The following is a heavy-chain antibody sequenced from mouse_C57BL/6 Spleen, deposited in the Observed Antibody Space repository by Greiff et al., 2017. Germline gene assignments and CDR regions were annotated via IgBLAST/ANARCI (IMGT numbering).Heavy chain of an antibody. D-gene: IGHD3-1*01. Sequence: EVQLMESEGGLVQPGSSMKLSCTASGFTFSDYYMAWVRQVPEKGLEWVANINYDGSSTYYLDSLKSRFIISRDNAKNILYLQMSSLKSEDTATYYCARDGGFYFDYWGQGTTLTVSS. CDR3: ARDGGFYFDY. V-gene: IGHV5-16*01. J-gene: IGHJ2*01. CDR2: INYDGSST. CDR1: GFTFSDYY.